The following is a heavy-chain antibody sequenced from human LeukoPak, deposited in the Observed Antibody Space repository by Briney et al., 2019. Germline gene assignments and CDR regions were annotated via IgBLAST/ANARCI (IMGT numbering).Heavy chain of an antibody. J-gene: IGHJ4*02. D-gene: IGHD5-24*01. CDR1: GFTFSNHW. CDR2: IKQGGSEK. V-gene: IGHV3-7*04. Sequence: GGSLRPSCAASGFTFSNHWMSWVRQAPGKGLEWVANIKQGGSEKSYVDSVKGRFTISRDNAKNSLYLQMNSLRAEDTAIYYCTRVGYIDEGIDYWGQGTLVTVSS. CDR3: TRVGYIDEGIDY.